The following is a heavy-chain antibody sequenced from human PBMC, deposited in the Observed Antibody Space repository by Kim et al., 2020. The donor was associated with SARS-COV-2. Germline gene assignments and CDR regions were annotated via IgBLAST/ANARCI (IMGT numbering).Heavy chain of an antibody. CDR2: ISYDGSNK. V-gene: IGHV3-30*04. Sequence: GGSLRLSCAASGFTFSSYAMHWVRQAPGKGLEWVAVISYDGSNKYYADSVKGRFTISRDNSKNTLYLQMNSLRAEDTAVYYCARAGGYEEFDYWGQGTL. D-gene: IGHD3-22*01. J-gene: IGHJ4*02. CDR1: GFTFSSYA. CDR3: ARAGGYEEFDY.